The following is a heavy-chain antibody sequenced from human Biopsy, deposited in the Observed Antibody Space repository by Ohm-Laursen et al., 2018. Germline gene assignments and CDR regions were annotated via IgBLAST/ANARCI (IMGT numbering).Heavy chain of an antibody. CDR1: GVTFDTYA. Sequence: ASVKVSCKASGVTFDTYAFGWVRQAPGQGLEWMGGRIPYFNTIYYARNFQDRAVITADRSARTTDMQLSVLRPDDTAVYYCVGGQRGPPIGVTVPGDAFDLWGPGTMVTVSP. V-gene: IGHV1-69*13. D-gene: IGHD2/OR15-2a*01. CDR2: RIPYFNTI. J-gene: IGHJ3*01. CDR3: VGGQRGPPIGVTVPGDAFDL.